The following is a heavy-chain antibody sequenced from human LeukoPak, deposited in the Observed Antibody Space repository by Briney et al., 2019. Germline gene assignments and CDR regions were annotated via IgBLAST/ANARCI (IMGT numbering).Heavy chain of an antibody. D-gene: IGHD4-23*01. Sequence: GGSLRLSCAASGFSVGTNYMTWVRQAPGKGLEWVSMIYAGGNTYYRDSVKGRFTISRDSSKNAVFLHMSGLRDDDTAVYYCVGGHDLEFEFWGQGTLVIVSS. V-gene: IGHV3-53*01. CDR2: IYAGGNT. CDR1: GFSVGTNY. J-gene: IGHJ5*01. CDR3: VGGHDLEFEF.